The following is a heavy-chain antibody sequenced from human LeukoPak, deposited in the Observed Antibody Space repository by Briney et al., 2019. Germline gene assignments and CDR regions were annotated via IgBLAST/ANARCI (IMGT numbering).Heavy chain of an antibody. D-gene: IGHD3-3*01. Sequence: GGSLRLSCAASGFTVSSNYMSWVRQAPGKGLEWVSVIYSGGSTYYADSVKGRFTISRDNSKNTLYLQMNSLRAEDTAVYYCARDRGSPSQSGYYEYMDVWGKGTTVTVSS. J-gene: IGHJ6*03. CDR2: IYSGGST. CDR1: GFTVSSNY. V-gene: IGHV3-53*01. CDR3: ARDRGSPSQSGYYEYMDV.